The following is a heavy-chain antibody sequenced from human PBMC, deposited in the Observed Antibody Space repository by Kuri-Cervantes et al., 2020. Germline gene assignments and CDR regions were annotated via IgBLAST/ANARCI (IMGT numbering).Heavy chain of an antibody. J-gene: IGHJ4*02. V-gene: IGHV3-11*04. Sequence: GESLKISCAASGFTFSDYYMSWIRQAPGKGLEWVSYIRRDSSTIYYADSVKGRFTISRDNTKNLLYLQMNSLRAEDTAIYYCTRGGQQKLEYFDYWGQGTLVTVSS. D-gene: IGHD1-1*01. CDR1: GFTFSDYY. CDR2: IRRDSSTI. CDR3: TRGGQQKLEYFDY.